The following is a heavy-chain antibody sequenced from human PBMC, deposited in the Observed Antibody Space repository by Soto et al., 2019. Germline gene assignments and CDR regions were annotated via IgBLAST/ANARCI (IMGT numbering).Heavy chain of an antibody. CDR2: INAGTGNT. Sequence: ASVKVSCKASGNTFSNYAMHWVRPAPGQSLEWMGWINAGTGNTLYSQKFQGRVTITRDTSASTAYMELSSLRSEDTAVYYCARLYYYHSSGYLESVDIWGQGTLVTVSS. CDR3: ARLYYYHSSGYLESVDI. J-gene: IGHJ3*02. D-gene: IGHD3-22*01. CDR1: GNTFSNYA. V-gene: IGHV1-3*01.